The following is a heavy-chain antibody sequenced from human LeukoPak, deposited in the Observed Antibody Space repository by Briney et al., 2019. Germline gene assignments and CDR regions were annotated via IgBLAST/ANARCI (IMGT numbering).Heavy chain of an antibody. CDR1: GYAFTGYY. J-gene: IGHJ5*02. D-gene: IGHD5-12*01. V-gene: IGHV1-2*02. CDR3: ARADYSGYGGFDP. Sequence: GASVKVSCKASGYAFTGYYLHWVRQAPGQGLEWMGWINPNSGGTNYAQKFQGRVTMTRDTSISTAYMELSRLRSDDTAVYYCARADYSGYGGFDPWGQGTLVTVSS. CDR2: INPNSGGT.